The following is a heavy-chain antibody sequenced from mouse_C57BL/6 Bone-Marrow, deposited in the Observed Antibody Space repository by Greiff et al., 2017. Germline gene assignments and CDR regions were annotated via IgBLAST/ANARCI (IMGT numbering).Heavy chain of an antibody. V-gene: IGHV5-17*01. CDR3: ARGLWFFDY. J-gene: IGHJ2*01. D-gene: IGHD2-2*01. CDR1: GFTFSDYG. CDR2: ISSGSSTI. Sequence: VQLKESGGGLVKPGGSLKLSCAASGFTFSDYGLHWVRQAPEKGLEWVAYISSGSSTIYYADTVKGRFTISRDNAKNNLFLQMTRLRSEDTAMYYCARGLWFFDYWGQGTTLTVSS.